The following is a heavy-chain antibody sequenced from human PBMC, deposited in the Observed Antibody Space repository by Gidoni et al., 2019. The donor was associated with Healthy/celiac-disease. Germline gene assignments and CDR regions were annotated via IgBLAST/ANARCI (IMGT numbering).Heavy chain of an antibody. CDR1: GFTFSNAW. CDR3: TTLSVLPAAMFD. CDR2: IKSKTDGGTT. D-gene: IGHD2-2*01. Sequence: EVQLVESGGGLVMPGGSRRLSGAAEGFTFSNAWMSWVRQAPGKGLEWVGRIKSKTDGGTTDYAAPVKGRFTISRDDSKNTLYLQMNSLKTEDTAVYYCTTLSVLPAAMFDWGQGTLVTVSS. V-gene: IGHV3-15*01. J-gene: IGHJ4*02.